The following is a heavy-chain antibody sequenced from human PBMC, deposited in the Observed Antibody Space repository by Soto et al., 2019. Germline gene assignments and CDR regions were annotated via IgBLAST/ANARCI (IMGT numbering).Heavy chain of an antibody. J-gene: IGHJ4*02. CDR2: MYPGDSDT. D-gene: IGHD3-3*01. CDR3: ARLPRDCNKTSCYYADH. CDR1: GYDFNTNW. V-gene: IGHV5-51*01. Sequence: PGESLKISCRGSGYDFNTNWFGWVRQLPGRGLEWVGIMYPGDSDTRYNPSLQGHVTLSVDVTVSTAFLQWRSLETSDTGMYFCARLPRDCNKTSCYYADHWGRGTQVTVSS.